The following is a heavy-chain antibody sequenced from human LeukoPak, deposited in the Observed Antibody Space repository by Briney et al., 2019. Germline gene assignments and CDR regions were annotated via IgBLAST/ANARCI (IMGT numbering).Heavy chain of an antibody. CDR2: ISYDGSNK. CDR3: ARAGSHDYGDHGTPWYFDL. J-gene: IGHJ2*01. D-gene: IGHD4-17*01. CDR1: GFTFSSYA. V-gene: IGHV3-30-3*01. Sequence: GGSLRLSCAASGFTFSSYAMHWVRQAPGKGLEWVAVISYDGSNKYYADSVKGRFTISRDNSKNTLYLQMNSLRAEDTAVYYCARAGSHDYGDHGTPWYFDLWGRGTLVTVSS.